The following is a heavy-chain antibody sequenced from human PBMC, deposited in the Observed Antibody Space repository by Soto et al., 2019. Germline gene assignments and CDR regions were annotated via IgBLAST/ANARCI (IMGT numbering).Heavy chain of an antibody. CDR2: IHHSGRT. D-gene: IGHD2-2*02. CDR1: GGSFSGDY. V-gene: IGHV4-34*01. Sequence: QVQLQQWGAGLLKPSETLSLTCAVYGGSFSGDYWSLIRHPPGKGLEWIGEIHHSGRTNYNPSLKSRVTISADTSQNQLSLKLSSVTAADTALYYCALKKREDTAFDSWGQGTLVTVSS. CDR3: ALKKREDTAFDS. J-gene: IGHJ4*02.